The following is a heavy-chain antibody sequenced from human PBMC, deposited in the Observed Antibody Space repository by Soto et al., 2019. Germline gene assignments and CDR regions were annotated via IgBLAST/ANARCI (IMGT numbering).Heavy chain of an antibody. CDR1: GYTFTSYY. Sequence: ASVKVSCKASGYTFTSYYMHWVRQAPGQGLEWMGIINPSGGSTSYAQKLQGRVTMTRDTSTSTVYMELSSLRSEDTAVYYCARDYYGSGSSYYYYGMDVWGQGTTVTVSS. V-gene: IGHV1-46*01. J-gene: IGHJ6*02. D-gene: IGHD3-10*01. CDR2: INPSGGST. CDR3: ARDYYGSGSSYYYYGMDV.